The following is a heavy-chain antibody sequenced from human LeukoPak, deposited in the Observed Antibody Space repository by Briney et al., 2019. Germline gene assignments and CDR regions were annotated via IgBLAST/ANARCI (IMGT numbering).Heavy chain of an antibody. J-gene: IGHJ6*02. CDR2: IYYSGST. CDR1: GGSISSSSYY. Sequence: SETLSLTCTVSGGSISSSSYYWGWIRQPPGKGLEWIGSIYYSGSTYYNPSLKSRVTISVDTSKNQFSLKLSSVTAADTAVYYCARAGKYYYYGMDVWGQGTTVTVSS. V-gene: IGHV4-39*01. CDR3: ARAGKYYYYGMDV.